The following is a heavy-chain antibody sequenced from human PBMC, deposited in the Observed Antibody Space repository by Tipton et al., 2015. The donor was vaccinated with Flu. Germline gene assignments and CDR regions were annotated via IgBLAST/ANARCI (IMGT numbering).Heavy chain of an antibody. D-gene: IGHD7-27*01. V-gene: IGHV4-39*07. CDR1: GGSISSSSFY. J-gene: IGHJ4*02. CDR3: AKDPNWAGDY. CDR2: MYYSGST. Sequence: LRLSCTISGGSISSSSFYWGWIRQSPGKGLEWIGSMYYSGSTYYNPSLKSRVTISVDTSKNQFSLKLHSVTAADTAVYYCAKDPNWAGDYWGQGTLVTVSS.